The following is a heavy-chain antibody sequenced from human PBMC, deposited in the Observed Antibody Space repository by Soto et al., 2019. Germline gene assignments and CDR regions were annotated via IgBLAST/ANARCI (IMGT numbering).Heavy chain of an antibody. CDR3: ARRLEWREDAFDI. D-gene: IGHD2-8*01. CDR2: IYYSGNA. J-gene: IGHJ3*02. Sequence: QLQLQESGPRLVKPSENLSLTCSDSGVSISGSSYYWAWIRQPPGKGLDWIANIYYSGNAQYNPSLKSRVTISVDTSNNPFSLKLTSLTATDTAVYYFARRLEWREDAFDIRGQGTVVTVSS. V-gene: IGHV4-39*01. CDR1: GVSISGSSYY.